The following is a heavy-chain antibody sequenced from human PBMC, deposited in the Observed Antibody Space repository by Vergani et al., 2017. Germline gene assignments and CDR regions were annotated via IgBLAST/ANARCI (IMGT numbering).Heavy chain of an antibody. J-gene: IGHJ4*02. D-gene: IGHD1-7*01. V-gene: IGHV3-23*01. CDR3: ANFPLLTGTVDY. CDR2: ISGSGGSK. Sequence: EVQLLESGGGLVQPGGSLRLSCAASGSTFSSYAMSWVRQAPGKGLEWVSAISGSGGSKYYADSVKGRFTISRDNSKNTLYLQMNSLRAEDTAVYYCANFPLLTGTVDYWGQGTLVTVSA. CDR1: GSTFSSYA.